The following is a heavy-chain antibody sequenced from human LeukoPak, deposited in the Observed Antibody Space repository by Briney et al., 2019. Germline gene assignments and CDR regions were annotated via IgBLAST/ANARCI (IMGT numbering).Heavy chain of an antibody. CDR1: GGSISSDH. V-gene: IGHV4-59*01. CDR3: ARKNDFDI. Sequence: SETLSLTCTVSGGSISSDHWNWIRQPPGKGLEWIGCIYYSGSTYYNPSLKSRVTISVDMSKSQFSLRLTSVTAADTAVYYCARKNDFDIWGQGTLVAVSS. J-gene: IGHJ3*02. D-gene: IGHD2/OR15-2a*01. CDR2: IYYSGST.